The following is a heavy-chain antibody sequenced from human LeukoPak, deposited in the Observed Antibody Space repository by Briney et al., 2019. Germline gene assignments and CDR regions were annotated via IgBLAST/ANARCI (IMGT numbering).Heavy chain of an antibody. CDR2: IYHTATT. Sequence: SETLSLTCAVSGDSIRSDRWNWIRQIPGKGLEWIGYIYHTATTNYNHSFRTRVTMSLDTSNNQFSLRLTSVAAADTAVYYCARTPARSGWAYYFDYWGQGALVTVSS. V-gene: IGHV4-4*09. CDR3: ARTPARSGWAYYFDY. J-gene: IGHJ4*02. CDR1: GDSIRSDR. D-gene: IGHD6-19*01.